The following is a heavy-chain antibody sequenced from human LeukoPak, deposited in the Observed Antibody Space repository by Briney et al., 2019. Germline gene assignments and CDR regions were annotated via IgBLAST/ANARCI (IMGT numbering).Heavy chain of an antibody. J-gene: IGHJ4*02. CDR1: GYSFTDYW. CDR3: ARRELGILYYFDY. V-gene: IGHV5-51*01. D-gene: IGHD7-27*01. Sequence: GESLKISCKGSGYSFTDYWIGWVRQMPGKGLEWMGIIYPSDSDTTYSPSFQGQVTISADKSISTAYLQWSSLKASDTAMYYCARRELGILYYFDYWGQGTLVTVSS. CDR2: IYPSDSDT.